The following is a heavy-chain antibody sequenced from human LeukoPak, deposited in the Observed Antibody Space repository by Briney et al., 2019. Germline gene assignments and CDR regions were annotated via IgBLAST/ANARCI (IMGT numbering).Heavy chain of an antibody. Sequence: SETLSLTCAVSGYSISSGYYWGWIRQPPGTGLEWIGSFYHGVGTYYNPTLKSRVTMSADTSKNQFSLKLSSVTAADTAVYYCARGTTRLCPDYWGQGTLVTVSS. CDR1: GYSISSGYY. V-gene: IGHV4-38-2*01. CDR3: ARGTTRLCPDY. J-gene: IGHJ4*02. D-gene: IGHD2/OR15-2a*01. CDR2: FYHGVGT.